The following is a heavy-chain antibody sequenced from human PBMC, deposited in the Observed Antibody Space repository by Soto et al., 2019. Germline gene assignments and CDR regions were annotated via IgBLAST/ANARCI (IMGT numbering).Heavy chain of an antibody. J-gene: IGHJ5*02. D-gene: IGHD3-3*01. CDR3: ARGGYDFWSGYYTVNWFDP. CDR1: GGTFSSYA. Sequence: QVQLVQSGAEVKKPGSSVKVSCKASGGTFSSYAISWVRQAPGQGLEWMGGIIPIFGTANYAQKFQGRVTITADESTRTAYMELSSLRSEDTAVYYCARGGYDFWSGYYTVNWFDPWGQGTLVTVSS. V-gene: IGHV1-69*01. CDR2: IIPIFGTA.